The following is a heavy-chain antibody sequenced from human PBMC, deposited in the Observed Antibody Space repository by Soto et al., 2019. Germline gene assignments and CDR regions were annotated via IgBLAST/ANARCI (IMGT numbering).Heavy chain of an antibody. CDR3: ARQSGSYGLYFYGLDV. CDR1: GGSISSSSFY. V-gene: IGHV4-39*01. CDR2: INYSGST. J-gene: IGHJ6*02. Sequence: SETLSLTWTVSGGSISSSSFYWVGIRQPPGKGLQWIGAINYSGSTYYNPSLKSRVTISVDTSKSQFSLDLSSVTAADTALYFCARQSGSYGLYFYGLDVWGQGTTVTVSS. D-gene: IGHD1-26*01.